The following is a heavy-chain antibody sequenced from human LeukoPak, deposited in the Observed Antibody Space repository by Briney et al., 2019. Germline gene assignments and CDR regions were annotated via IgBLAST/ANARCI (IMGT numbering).Heavy chain of an antibody. Sequence: GGSLRLSCAASGFTFSSYGMHWVRQAPGKGLEWVAVISYDGSNKYYADSVKGRFTISRDNSKNTLYLQMNSLRPEDTAVYFCASGIYCSGGSCYSALGYWGQGTLVTVSS. CDR2: ISYDGSNK. CDR3: ASGIYCSGGSCYSALGY. J-gene: IGHJ4*02. V-gene: IGHV3-30*03. D-gene: IGHD2-15*01. CDR1: GFTFSSYG.